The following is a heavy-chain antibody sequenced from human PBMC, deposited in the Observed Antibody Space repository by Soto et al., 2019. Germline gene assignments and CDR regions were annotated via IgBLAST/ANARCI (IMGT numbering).Heavy chain of an antibody. CDR2: ISYDASNE. J-gene: IGHJ6*02. Sequence: VQLVESGGGVVQPGRSLRLSCAASGFTFSRYTMHWVRQAPGKGLAWVAVISYDASNEYYADSVKGRFTISRDNSKNTLYVQMNSLRAEDTAVYYCAGSSGFYYAMDVWGQGTTVTVSS. V-gene: IGHV3-30-3*01. CDR3: AGSSGFYYAMDV. D-gene: IGHD6-25*01. CDR1: GFTFSRYT.